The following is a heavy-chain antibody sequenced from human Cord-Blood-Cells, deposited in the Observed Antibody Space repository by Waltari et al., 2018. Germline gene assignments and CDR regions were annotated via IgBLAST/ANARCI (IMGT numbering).Heavy chain of an antibody. CDR3: ARDRYPTIFGVVINWFDP. J-gene: IGHJ5*02. CDR2: IIPILGIA. Sequence: QVQLVQSGAEVKKPGSSVKVSCKASGGTFSSYAISWVRQAPGQGLEWMGRIIPILGIANYAQKFLGRGTITADKSTSTAYMELSSLRSEDTAVYYCARDRYPTIFGVVINWFDPWGQGTLVTVSS. CDR1: GGTFSSYA. D-gene: IGHD3-3*01. V-gene: IGHV1-69*09.